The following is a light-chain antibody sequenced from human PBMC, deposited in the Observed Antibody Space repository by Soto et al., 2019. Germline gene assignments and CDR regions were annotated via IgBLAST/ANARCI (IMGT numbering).Light chain of an antibody. CDR3: QTWGTGMWV. V-gene: IGLV4-69*01. CDR1: SGHSSSA. CDR2: LNSDGSH. J-gene: IGLJ3*02. Sequence: QLVLTQSPSASASLGASVKLTCTLSSGHSSSAIAWHQQQPEKGPRYLMKLNSDGSHSKGDGIPDRFSGSSSGAERYLTISSLQSEDEADYYCQTWGTGMWVFGRVTKLTVL.